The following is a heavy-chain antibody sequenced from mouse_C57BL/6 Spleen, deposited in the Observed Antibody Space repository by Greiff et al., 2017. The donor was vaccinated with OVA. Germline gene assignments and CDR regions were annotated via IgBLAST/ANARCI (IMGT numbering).Heavy chain of an antibody. CDR2: ISSGSSTI. Sequence: EVQGVESGGGLVKPGGSLKLSCAASGFTFSDYGMHWVRQAPEKGLEWVAYISSGSSTIYSADTVKGRFTITRDNAKHTLFLQMTSLRSEDTAMYYCERRRSYSNYGDYAMDYWGHGTSVTVSS. D-gene: IGHD2-5*01. CDR1: GFTFSDYG. CDR3: ERRRSYSNYGDYAMDY. J-gene: IGHJ4*01. V-gene: IGHV5-17*01.